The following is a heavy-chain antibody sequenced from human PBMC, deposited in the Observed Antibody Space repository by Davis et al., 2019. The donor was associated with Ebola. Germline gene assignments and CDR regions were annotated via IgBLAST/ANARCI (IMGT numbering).Heavy chain of an antibody. CDR2: IYYSGST. CDR1: GGSFSGYY. V-gene: IGHV4-59*08. Sequence: GSLRLSCAVYGGSFSGYYWSWIRQPPGKGLEWIGYIYYSGSTNYNPSLKSRVTISVDTSKNQFSLKLSSVTAADTAVYYCARQGRLYYYYGMDVWGQGTTVTVSS. CDR3: ARQGRLYYYYGMDV. J-gene: IGHJ6*02.